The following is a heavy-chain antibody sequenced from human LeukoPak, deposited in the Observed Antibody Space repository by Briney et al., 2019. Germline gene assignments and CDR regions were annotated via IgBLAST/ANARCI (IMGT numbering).Heavy chain of an antibody. CDR3: ARDMSWFDP. V-gene: IGHV1-2*02. Sequence: ASVKVSCKASGYTFTGDYIHWVRQAPGQGLDWMGWINPNSGGTNYAQKFQGRVTMTRDTSINTAYMELSRLRSDDTAVYYCARDMSWFDPWGQGTLVTVSS. CDR1: GYTFTGDY. J-gene: IGHJ5*02. D-gene: IGHD3-16*01. CDR2: INPNSGGT.